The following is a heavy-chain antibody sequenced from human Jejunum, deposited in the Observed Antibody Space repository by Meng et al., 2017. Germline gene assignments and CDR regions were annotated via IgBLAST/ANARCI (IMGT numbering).Heavy chain of an antibody. V-gene: IGHV4-4*02. CDR3: ARGGYYSFDY. CDR1: GGSISSVYW. D-gene: IGHD5-18*01. CDR2: IYHSGST. Sequence: VPLTESGPGRVKPSETLSLTCAVSGGSISSVYWWTWVRQSPGKGLEWIGEIYHSGSTNYNPSLKSRVTISVDKSKNQFSLKLTSVTAADMAVYYCARGGYYSFDYWGQGTLVTVSS. J-gene: IGHJ4*02.